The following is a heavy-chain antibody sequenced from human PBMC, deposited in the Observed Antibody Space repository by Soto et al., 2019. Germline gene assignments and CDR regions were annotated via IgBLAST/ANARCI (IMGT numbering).Heavy chain of an antibody. Sequence: GGSLRLSCAASGFTFSSYAMSWVRQAPGKGLEWVSAISGSGGSTYYADSVKGRFTISRDNSKNTLYLQMNSLRAEDTAVYYCAKLYSGYRYGHDGFDVWGQGTMVTVSS. V-gene: IGHV3-23*01. J-gene: IGHJ3*01. CDR3: AKLYSGYRYGHDGFDV. D-gene: IGHD5-18*01. CDR1: GFTFSSYA. CDR2: ISGSGGST.